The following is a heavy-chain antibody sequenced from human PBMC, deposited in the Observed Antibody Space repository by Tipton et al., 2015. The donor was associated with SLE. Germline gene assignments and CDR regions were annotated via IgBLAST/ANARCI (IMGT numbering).Heavy chain of an antibody. V-gene: IGHV4-61*09. CDR3: ARFIPMIVVPPYSKTDAFDI. CDR2: IYTSGST. D-gene: IGHD3-22*01. Sequence: TLSLTCGVSGYSISSGYYWSWIRQPAGKGLEWIGYIYTSGSTNYNPSLKSRVTISVDTSKNQFSLKLSSVTAADTAVYYCARFIPMIVVPPYSKTDAFDIWGQGTMVTVSS. CDR1: GYSISSGYY. J-gene: IGHJ3*02.